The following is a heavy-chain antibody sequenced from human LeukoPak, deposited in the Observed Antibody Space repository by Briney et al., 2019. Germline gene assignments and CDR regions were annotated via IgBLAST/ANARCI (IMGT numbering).Heavy chain of an antibody. CDR2: IGGSGGST. CDR3: ARAGSYRFDY. D-gene: IGHD3-16*02. V-gene: IGHV3-23*01. CDR1: GFTFAGYT. Sequence: LSGGSLRLSCVASGFTFAGYTMNWVRQAPGKGLEWVSGIGGSGGSTFYADSVKGRFTISRDNAKNTVFLQMNSLTVEDTAVYYCARAGSYRFDYWGQGTLVTVSP. J-gene: IGHJ4*02.